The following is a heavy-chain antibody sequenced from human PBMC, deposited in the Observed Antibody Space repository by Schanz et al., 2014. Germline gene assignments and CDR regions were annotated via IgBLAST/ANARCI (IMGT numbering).Heavy chain of an antibody. J-gene: IGHJ4*02. CDR3: ARDRLAAQGIDS. CDR1: GGSINSDAFY. V-gene: IGHV4-31*03. CDR2: IYYSGGT. Sequence: QVQLQESGPGVVKPSQTLSLTCTVSGGSINSDAFYWTWIRQHPGKGLEWVGYIYYSGGTYYSPSLKSRVSISLDPSKNQFSLNLSSVTAADTAVYYCARDRLAAQGIDSWGQGTLVTVSS. D-gene: IGHD6-6*01.